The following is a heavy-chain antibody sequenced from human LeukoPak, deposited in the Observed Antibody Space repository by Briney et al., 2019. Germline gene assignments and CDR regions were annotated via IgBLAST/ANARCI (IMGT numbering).Heavy chain of an antibody. CDR2: ISYDGSNK. V-gene: IGHV3-30*18. J-gene: IGHJ4*02. Sequence: PGGSLRLSCAASGFIFSSHWMSWVRQAPGKGLEWVAVISYDGSNKYYADSVKGRFTISRDNSKNTLYLQMNSLRAEDTAVYYCAKAGYSSGYDWEIGYWGQGTLVTVSS. CDR1: GFIFSSHW. CDR3: AKAGYSSGYDWEIGY. D-gene: IGHD5-12*01.